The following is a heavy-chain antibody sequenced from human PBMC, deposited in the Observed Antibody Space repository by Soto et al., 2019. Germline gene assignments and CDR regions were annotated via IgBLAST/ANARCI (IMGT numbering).Heavy chain of an antibody. Sequence: GASVKVSCKASGYTFTSYAMHWVRQAPGQRLEWMGWINAGNGYTKYSQKFQGRVTITRDTSTNTAYMELRSLRSDDTAVYFCARGGYYGSGSYYIYFDFWGQGTPVTVSS. CDR3: ARGGYYGSGSYYIYFDF. CDR1: GYTFTSYA. D-gene: IGHD3-10*01. J-gene: IGHJ4*02. V-gene: IGHV1-3*01. CDR2: INAGNGYT.